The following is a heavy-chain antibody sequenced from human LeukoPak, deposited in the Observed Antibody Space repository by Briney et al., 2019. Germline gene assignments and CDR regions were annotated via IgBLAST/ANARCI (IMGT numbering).Heavy chain of an antibody. CDR1: GFTFNNAW. Sequence: GGSLRLSCAVSGFTFNNAWMTWVRQAPGKGLEWVSAISSSGDLTYYADSVKGQFIISRDNSRNTLYLQMDSLRAEDAALYYCAKRLGTTRVFDYWGQGTLVAVSS. D-gene: IGHD1-14*01. J-gene: IGHJ4*02. CDR2: ISSSGDLT. CDR3: AKRLGTTRVFDY. V-gene: IGHV3-23*01.